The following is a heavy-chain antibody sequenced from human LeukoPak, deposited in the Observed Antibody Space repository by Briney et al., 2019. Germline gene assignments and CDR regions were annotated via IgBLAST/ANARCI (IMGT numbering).Heavy chain of an antibody. V-gene: IGHV3-7*01. J-gene: IGHJ4*02. Sequence: GGSLRLSCAASGFTVSSNYMSWVRQAPGKGLEWVGNIKQDGSEKYYVDSVKGRFTISRDNVKNSLYLQMNGLRAEDTAVYFCARDSAVWGSYRLWEFDFWGQGTLVTVSS. CDR2: IKQDGSEK. CDR3: ARDSAVWGSYRLWEFDF. D-gene: IGHD3-16*02. CDR1: GFTVSSNY.